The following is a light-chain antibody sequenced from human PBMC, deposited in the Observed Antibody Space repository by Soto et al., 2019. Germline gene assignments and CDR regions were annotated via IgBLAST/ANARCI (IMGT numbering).Light chain of an antibody. J-gene: IGKJ4*01. CDR1: QDIENY. V-gene: IGKV1-33*01. CDR3: QQYDNLALT. CDR2: GAS. Sequence: DIQLTQSPSSLSASVGDRVTITCQASQDIENYLNWYQQKPGKAPRVLIYGASNLEKGVASRFSGSGSGTDSIFTISSLQPEDIGTYYCQQYDNLALTFGGGTKVEI.